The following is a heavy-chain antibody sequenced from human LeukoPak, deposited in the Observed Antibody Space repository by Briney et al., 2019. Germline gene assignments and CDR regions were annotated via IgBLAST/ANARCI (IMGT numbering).Heavy chain of an antibody. CDR3: ARDPAPNWNDVADY. V-gene: IGHV3-20*04. J-gene: IGHJ4*02. Sequence: GGSLRLSCAASGFTFDDYGMSWVRQAPGKGLEWVSGINWNGGSTGYADSVKGRFTISRDNAKNSLYLQMNSLRAEDTALYYCARDPAPNWNDVADYWGQGTLVTVSS. D-gene: IGHD1-1*01. CDR1: GFTFDDYG. CDR2: INWNGGST.